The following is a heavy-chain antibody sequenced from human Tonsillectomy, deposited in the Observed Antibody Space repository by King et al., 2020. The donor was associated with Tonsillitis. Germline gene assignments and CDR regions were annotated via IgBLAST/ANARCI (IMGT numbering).Heavy chain of an antibody. J-gene: IGHJ4*02. D-gene: IGHD3-16*01. Sequence: VQLVESGGGVVQPGRSLRLSCAASGFTFSSYGMHWVRQAPGKGLEWVAIIWHDGSNKNHADSVKGRFTISRENSKNTLYLQMNSLRLEDTAVYYCARDPPGGIIDSWGQGTLVTVSS. CDR3: ARDPPGGIIDS. CDR1: GFTFSSYG. CDR2: IWHDGSNK. V-gene: IGHV3-33*01.